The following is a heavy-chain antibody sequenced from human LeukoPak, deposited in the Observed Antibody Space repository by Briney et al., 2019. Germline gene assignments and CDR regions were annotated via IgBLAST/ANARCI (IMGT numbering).Heavy chain of an antibody. CDR3: AKASLGYRYYYYYMDV. J-gene: IGHJ6*03. V-gene: IGHV3-30*02. CDR2: IRYDGSNK. D-gene: IGHD5-24*01. Sequence: PGGSLRLSCAASGFTFSSYGMHCVRQAPGKGLEWVAFIRYDGSNKYYADSVRGRFTISRDNSKNTLYLQMSSLRAEDTAVYYCAKASLGYRYYYYYMDVWGKGTTVTISS. CDR1: GFTFSSYG.